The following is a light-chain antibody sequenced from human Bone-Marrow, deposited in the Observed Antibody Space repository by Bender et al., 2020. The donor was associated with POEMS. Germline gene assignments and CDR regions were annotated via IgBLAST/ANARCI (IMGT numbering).Light chain of an antibody. CDR3: ALFMHTGIWA. Sequence: QTVVTQEPSLSVPTGGTVTLTCGWNFGSVSSSHFPSWYQQTPGQAPRTLIYSTNSRSSGVPDRFSGSIFETRAALTITGAQADDESNYYCALFMHTGIWAFGGGTKLT. J-gene: IGLJ2*01. CDR1: FGSVSSSHF. CDR2: STN. V-gene: IGLV8-61*01.